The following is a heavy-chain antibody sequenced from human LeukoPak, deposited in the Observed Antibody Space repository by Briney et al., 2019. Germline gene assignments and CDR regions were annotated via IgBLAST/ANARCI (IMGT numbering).Heavy chain of an antibody. Sequence: GGSLRLSCTVSGFTFNNYTMHWVRQAPGKGLEWVAVISYDGSNKYYADSVKGRFTIFRDNSKKKLYLQMNSLRPEDTALYYCARGGLEMATTLNWFFDLWGRGTLVSVSS. CDR2: ISYDGSNK. D-gene: IGHD5-24*01. V-gene: IGHV3-30*04. CDR3: ARGGLEMATTLNWFFDL. CDR1: GFTFNNYT. J-gene: IGHJ2*01.